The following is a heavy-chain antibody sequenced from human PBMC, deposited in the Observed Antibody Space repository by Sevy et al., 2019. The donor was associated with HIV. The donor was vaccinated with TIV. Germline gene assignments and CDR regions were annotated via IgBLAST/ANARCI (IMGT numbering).Heavy chain of an antibody. D-gene: IGHD3-3*01. J-gene: IGHJ4*02. CDR2: INPYSGGT. Sequence: ASVKVSCKTSGYTFTDYYIHWVRQAPGQGLEWMGWINPYSGGTIYAQKFKGWATMTRDTSINTAYMELKSLKTDYTAVYYCTRGGRTPYDYWSGPPDYWGQGTLVTVSS. V-gene: IGHV1-2*04. CDR1: GYTFTDYY. CDR3: TRGGRTPYDYWSGPPDY.